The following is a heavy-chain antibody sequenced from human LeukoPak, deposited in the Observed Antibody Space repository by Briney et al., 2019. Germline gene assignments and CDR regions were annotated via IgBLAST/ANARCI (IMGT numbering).Heavy chain of an antibody. Sequence: PGGSLRLSCLVSGLTFRTYTVNWIRQAPGKGLEWVASMSFDGSDQFYADSVRGRFTISRDNSKNTLFLQMSSLRSDDTAVYYCARSLMRPYFDYWGQGTLVSVSS. D-gene: IGHD3-10*01. CDR3: ARSLMRPYFDY. V-gene: IGHV3-30*04. CDR1: GLTFRTYT. CDR2: MSFDGSDQ. J-gene: IGHJ4*02.